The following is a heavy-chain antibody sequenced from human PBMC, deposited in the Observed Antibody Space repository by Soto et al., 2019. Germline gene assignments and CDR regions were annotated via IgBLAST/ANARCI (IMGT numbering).Heavy chain of an antibody. D-gene: IGHD3-10*01. CDR3: TKRRSARPGFDAFDL. CDR2: ISGNSGSS. V-gene: IGHV3-9*01. CDR1: GFTFEDYS. J-gene: IGHJ3*01. Sequence: PGGSLRLSCVASGFTFEDYSLHWVRQVPGKDLEWVAGISGNSGSSGYADSVRGRFTVSRGNAKNSLFLQMSSLSPEDTALYYCTKRRSARPGFDAFDLWGQGTMVTVSS.